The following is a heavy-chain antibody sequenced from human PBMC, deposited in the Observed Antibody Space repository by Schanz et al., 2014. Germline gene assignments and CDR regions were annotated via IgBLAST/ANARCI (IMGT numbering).Heavy chain of an antibody. CDR1: GGSISSSNW. J-gene: IGHJ5*02. V-gene: IGHV4-4*02. CDR2: IYHSGST. CDR3: ARRSVSPSGNSYGYVVAWFDP. Sequence: QVQLQESGPGLVKPSGTLSLTCAVSGGSISSSNWWSWVRQPPGKGLEWIGEIYHSGSTNYKPSLKSRVPIPANKSKTQFPLKLRSVTAADTAVYYCARRSVSPSGNSYGYVVAWFDPWGQGTLVTVSS. D-gene: IGHD5-18*01.